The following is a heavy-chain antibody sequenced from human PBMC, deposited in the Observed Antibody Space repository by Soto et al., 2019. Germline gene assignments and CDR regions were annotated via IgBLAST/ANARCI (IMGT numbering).Heavy chain of an antibody. CDR1: GYTFVNYE. CDR2: MNPHSGDT. J-gene: IGHJ4*02. V-gene: IGHV1-8*01. Sequence: QVQLVQSGAEVKKPGASVKVSCKASGYTFVNYEINWVRQATGQGLEWLGWMNPHSGDTFYAQNFQGRVTMTRNTYITTAYMELNSLKSEDTAVYYCARQQAMDYWGQGTVVTVSS. CDR3: ARQQAMDY.